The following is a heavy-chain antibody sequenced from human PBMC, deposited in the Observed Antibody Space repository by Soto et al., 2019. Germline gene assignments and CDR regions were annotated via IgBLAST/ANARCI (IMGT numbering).Heavy chain of an antibody. J-gene: IGHJ5*02. CDR2: IGTLGDT. CDR3: VRGRSFDFASTPPPTFGP. V-gene: IGHV3-13*01. CDR1: GFILSTHD. Sequence: QLVASGGGLVQPGGSLRLSCVASGFILSTHDLHWVRDTPGEGLEWVSGIGTLGDTFYGASVKGRFTISRENAKNSLYLQMNSLIVGDTAVYYCVRGRSFDFASTPPPTFGPWGQGTLVTVSS. D-gene: IGHD3-9*01.